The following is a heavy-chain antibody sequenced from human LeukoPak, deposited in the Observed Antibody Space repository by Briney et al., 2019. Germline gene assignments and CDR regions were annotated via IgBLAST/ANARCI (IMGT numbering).Heavy chain of an antibody. D-gene: IGHD1-1*01. CDR2: INHRGDT. CDR3: ARGPTISETGYFDF. J-gene: IGHJ4*03. Sequence: SETLSLTCAVYGGSFSTYYWCWIRQSPGKGLEWIAEINHRGDTNYNPSVKSRVTISVDTSKNQFSLKVRSLTAADTAVYYCARGPTISETGYFDFWGQGTLVTVSS. V-gene: IGHV4-34*01. CDR1: GGSFSTYY.